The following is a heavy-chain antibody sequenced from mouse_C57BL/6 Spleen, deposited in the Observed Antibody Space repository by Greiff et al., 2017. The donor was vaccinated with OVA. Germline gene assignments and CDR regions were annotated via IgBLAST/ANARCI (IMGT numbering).Heavy chain of an antibody. D-gene: IGHD1-1*01. J-gene: IGHJ2*01. V-gene: IGHV1-64*01. Sequence: VQLQQPGAELVKPGASVKLSCKASGYTFTSYWMHWVKQRPGQGLEWIGMIHPNSGSTNYNEKFKSKATLTVDKSSSTAYMQLSSLTSEDSAVYYCARQPCYGSEDYWGQGTTLTVSS. CDR3: ARQPCYGSEDY. CDR2: IHPNSGST. CDR1: GYTFTSYW.